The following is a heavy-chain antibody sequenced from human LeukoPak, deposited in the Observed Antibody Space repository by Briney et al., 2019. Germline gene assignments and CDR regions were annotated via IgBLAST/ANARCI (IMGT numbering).Heavy chain of an antibody. D-gene: IGHD6-13*01. CDR1: GGSFSGYY. Sequence: SETLSLTCAVYGGSFSGYYWSWIRQPPGKGLEWIGEINHSGSTNYNPSLKSRVTISVDTSKNQFSLKLSSVTAADTAVYYCARGRRSSLVYWGQGTPVTISS. CDR3: ARGRRSSLVY. CDR2: INHSGST. J-gene: IGHJ4*02. V-gene: IGHV4-34*01.